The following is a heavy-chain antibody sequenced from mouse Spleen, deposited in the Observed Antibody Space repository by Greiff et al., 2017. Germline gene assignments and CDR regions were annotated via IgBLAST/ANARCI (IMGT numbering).Heavy chain of an antibody. CDR1: GYTFTSYW. CDR2: IHPNSGST. V-gene: IGHV1-64*01. D-gene: IGHD3-1*01. Sequence: QVQLQQPGAELVKPGASVKLSCKASGYTFTSYWMHWVQQRPGQGLEWIGMIHPNSGSTNYNEKFKSKATLTVDKSSSTAYMQLSSLTSEDSAVYYCARSGNRGRDYFDYWGQGTTLTVSS. J-gene: IGHJ2*01. CDR3: ARSGNRGRDYFDY.